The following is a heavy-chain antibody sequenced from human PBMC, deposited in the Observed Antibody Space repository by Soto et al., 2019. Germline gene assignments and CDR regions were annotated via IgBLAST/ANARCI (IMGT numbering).Heavy chain of an antibody. CDR1: GFTFSSYA. D-gene: IGHD3-3*01. Sequence: GGSLRLSCAASGFTFSSYAMSWVRQAPGKGLEWVSAISGSGGSTYYADSVKGRFTISRDKSKNTLYLQMNSLRAEDTAVYYCAKDSFWSGYFDYWGQGTLVTVSS. CDR2: ISGSGGST. CDR3: AKDSFWSGYFDY. V-gene: IGHV3-23*01. J-gene: IGHJ4*02.